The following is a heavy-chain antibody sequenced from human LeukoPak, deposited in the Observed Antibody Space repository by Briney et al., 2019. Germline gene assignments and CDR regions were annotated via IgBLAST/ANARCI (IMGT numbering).Heavy chain of an antibody. CDR1: GYSFINYW. CDR3: ARWRYGWGLYYFDY. D-gene: IGHD3-10*01. J-gene: IGHJ4*02. Sequence: PGEPRHSSAMAPGYSFINYWVGGGRPIPGKGLWWLGSIYTGDADTRSSTSFQGQVTISADKSISTAYLQWSSLKAWDTAMYYCARWRYGWGLYYFDYWGQGTLVTVSS. V-gene: IGHV5-51*01. CDR2: IYTGDADT.